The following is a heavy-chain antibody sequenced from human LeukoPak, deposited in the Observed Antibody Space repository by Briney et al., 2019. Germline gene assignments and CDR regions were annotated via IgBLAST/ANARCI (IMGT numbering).Heavy chain of an antibody. Sequence: HPGGSLRLSCAASGFTFSSYSMNWVRQAPGKGLEWVSYISSSSTIYYADSVKGRFTISRDNAKNTLYLQMNSLRAEDTAVYYCASHSSSWFFDYWGQGTLVTVSS. CDR3: ASHSSSWFFDY. CDR1: GFTFSSYS. J-gene: IGHJ4*02. CDR2: ISSSSTI. V-gene: IGHV3-48*01. D-gene: IGHD6-13*01.